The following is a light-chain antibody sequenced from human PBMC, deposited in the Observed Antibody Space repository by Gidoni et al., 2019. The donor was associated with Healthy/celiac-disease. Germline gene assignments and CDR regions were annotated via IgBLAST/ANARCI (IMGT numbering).Light chain of an antibody. CDR2: DAS. CDR3: QQRSNWPRWT. J-gene: IGKJ1*01. Sequence: EIVLTQSPATLSLSPGERATLSCRASQSVRSYLAWYQQKPGQAPRLLIYDASNRATGIPARFSGSVSGTDFTLTISSLEPEDFAVYYCQQRSNWPRWTFGQGTKVEIK. V-gene: IGKV3-11*01. CDR1: QSVRSY.